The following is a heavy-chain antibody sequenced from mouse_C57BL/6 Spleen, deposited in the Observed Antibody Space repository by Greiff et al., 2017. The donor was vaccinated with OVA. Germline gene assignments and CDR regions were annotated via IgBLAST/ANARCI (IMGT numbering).Heavy chain of an antibody. CDR3: ANTGTGYFDV. J-gene: IGHJ1*03. V-gene: IGHV1-42*01. CDR2: INPSTGGT. Sequence: LKQSGPELVKPGASVKISCKASGYSFTGYYMNWVKQSPEKSLEWIGEINPSTGGTTYNQKFKAKATLTVDKSSSTAYMQLKSLTSEDSAVYYCANTGTGYFDVWGTGTTVTVSS. CDR1: GYSFTGYY. D-gene: IGHD4-1*01.